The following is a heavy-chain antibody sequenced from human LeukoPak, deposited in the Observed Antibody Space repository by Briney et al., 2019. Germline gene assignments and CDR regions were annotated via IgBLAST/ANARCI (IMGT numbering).Heavy chain of an antibody. J-gene: IGHJ5*02. CDR3: ARAGYSSGWLDN. CDR1: GYTFSSYY. D-gene: IGHD6-19*01. Sequence: ASVKVSCKASGYTFSSYYMHWVRQAPGQGLGWWGWINPNSGGTNYAQKFQGRVTMTRDTSISTAYVELSRLRSDDTAVYYCARAGYSSGWLDNWGQGTLVTVSS. V-gene: IGHV1-2*02. CDR2: INPNSGGT.